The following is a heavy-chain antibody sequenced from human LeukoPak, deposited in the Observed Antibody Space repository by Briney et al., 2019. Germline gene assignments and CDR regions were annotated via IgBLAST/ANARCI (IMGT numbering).Heavy chain of an antibody. V-gene: IGHV3-11*06. J-gene: IGHJ4*02. CDR3: ARGSRTIELGDDY. CDR2: ISSSSDT. CDR1: GFTFSDSY. D-gene: IGHD5-24*01. Sequence: GSLRLSCAASGFTFSDSYMSWIRQTPGKGLEWLSYISSSSDTNYADSVKGRFTISRDNAKNSLYLQMNSLRAEDTAVYYCARGSRTIELGDDYWGQGTLVTVSS.